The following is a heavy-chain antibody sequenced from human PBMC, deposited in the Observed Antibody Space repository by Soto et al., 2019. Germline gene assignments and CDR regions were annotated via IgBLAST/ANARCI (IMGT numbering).Heavy chain of an antibody. CDR2: IYYSGST. CDR1: GGSVSSGSYY. D-gene: IGHD3-16*01. V-gene: IGHV4-61*01. Sequence: PSETLSLTCTVSGGSVSSGSYYWSWIRQPPGKGLEWIGYIYYSGSTNYNPSLKSRVTISVDTSKNQFSLKLSSVTAADTAVYYCARFPNRGSYFDYWGQGTLVTVSS. CDR3: ARFPNRGSYFDY. J-gene: IGHJ4*02.